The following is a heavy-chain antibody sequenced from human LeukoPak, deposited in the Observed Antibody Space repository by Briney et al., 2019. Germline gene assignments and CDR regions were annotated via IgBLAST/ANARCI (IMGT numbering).Heavy chain of an antibody. D-gene: IGHD2-2*01. CDR1: GFTFGSYA. Sequence: GRSLRLSCAASGFTFGSYAMTWVRQAPGKGLEWVSGISGTGVSTYYADSVKGRFTVSRDNSKNTVYVQMNSLRAEDTAVYYCAKAGGYCSGTSCPFDSWGQGTLVTVSS. CDR3: AKAGGYCSGTSCPFDS. V-gene: IGHV3-23*01. J-gene: IGHJ4*02. CDR2: ISGTGVST.